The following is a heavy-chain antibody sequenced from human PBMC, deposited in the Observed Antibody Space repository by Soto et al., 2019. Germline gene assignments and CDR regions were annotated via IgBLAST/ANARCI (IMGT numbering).Heavy chain of an antibody. CDR3: ARDLRTLYGMDV. Sequence: EVQLVECGGGLIQPGGSLRLSCAASGFTVSSNYMSWVRQAPGKGLEWVSVIYSGDTTYYADSVKGRFTISRDHSKNTLYLQMNSLRAEDTAVYYCARDLRTLYGMDVWGQGTTVTVSS. J-gene: IGHJ6*02. CDR2: IYSGDTT. CDR1: GFTVSSNY. V-gene: IGHV3-53*01.